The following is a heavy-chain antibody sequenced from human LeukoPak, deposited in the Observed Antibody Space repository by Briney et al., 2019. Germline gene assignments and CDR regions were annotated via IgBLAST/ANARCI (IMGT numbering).Heavy chain of an antibody. D-gene: IGHD3-22*01. V-gene: IGHV3-49*04. J-gene: IGHJ4*02. Sequence: GWSLRVSCTTSGFTFGDYAMSWVGQAPGKGLEGVSFIRRKAHGGTTEYTTSVKGRFSSSRDDSKSIAYLQMNSLKTEDTAVYFCTRVTYYYDNSGYFHFDSWGQGSLVTVSS. CDR1: GFTFGDYA. CDR3: TRVTYYYDNSGYFHFDS. CDR2: IRRKAHGGTT.